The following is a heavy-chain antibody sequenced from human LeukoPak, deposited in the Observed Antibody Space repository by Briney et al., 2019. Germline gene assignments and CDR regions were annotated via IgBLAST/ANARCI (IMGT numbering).Heavy chain of an antibody. D-gene: IGHD6-13*01. CDR2: ISGSGGST. Sequence: PGGSLRLSCAASGFTFSSYAMSWVRQAPGRGLEWVSAISGSGGSTYYADSVKGRFTISRDNSKNTLYLQMNSLRAEDTAVYYCAKGGYSSSWSLFISLWGQGTLVTVSS. V-gene: IGHV3-23*01. J-gene: IGHJ4*02. CDR1: GFTFSSYA. CDR3: AKGGYSSSWSLFISL.